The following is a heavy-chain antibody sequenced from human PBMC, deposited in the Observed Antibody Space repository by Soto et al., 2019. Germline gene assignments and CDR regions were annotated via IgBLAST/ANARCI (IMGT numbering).Heavy chain of an antibody. D-gene: IGHD2-21*02. J-gene: IGHJ4*02. CDR3: AHKFVTVTATQPFDF. V-gene: IGHV2-5*02. CDR2: IYWDDDK. Sequence: GSGPTLVNPTQTLTLTCTFSGFSFTTSGVGVGWIRQPPGKALEWLALIYWDDDKRYSPSLRSRLTITKDTSTNQVVLTMTNMDPVDTATYYCAHKFVTVTATQPFDFWGQGTLVTVS. CDR1: GFSFTTSGVG.